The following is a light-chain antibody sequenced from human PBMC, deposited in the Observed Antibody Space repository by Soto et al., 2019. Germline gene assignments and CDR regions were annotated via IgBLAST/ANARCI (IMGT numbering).Light chain of an antibody. Sequence: QSALTQPASVSGSPGQSITISCTGTSSDVGGYNYVSWYQQHPGKAPKLMIYEVSNRPSGVSNRFSGSKSGNTASLTISGLQAEDEADYYCSSYTSSRRVFGIGTKLTVL. CDR3: SSYTSSRRV. V-gene: IGLV2-14*01. CDR1: SSDVGGYNY. CDR2: EVS. J-gene: IGLJ1*01.